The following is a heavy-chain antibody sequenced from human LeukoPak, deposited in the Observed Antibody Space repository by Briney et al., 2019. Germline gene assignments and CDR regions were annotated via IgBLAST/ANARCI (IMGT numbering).Heavy chain of an antibody. CDR1: GGSISSYY. D-gene: IGHD3-10*01. J-gene: IGHJ4*02. CDR2: IYYSGST. V-gene: IGHV4-59*01. Sequence: SETLSLTCTVSGGSISSYYWSWIRQPPGKGLEWIWYIYYSGSTNYNPSLKSRVTISVDTSKNQFSLKLSSVTAADTAVYYCARERDQFGEFLIFDYWGQGTLVTVSS. CDR3: ARERDQFGEFLIFDY.